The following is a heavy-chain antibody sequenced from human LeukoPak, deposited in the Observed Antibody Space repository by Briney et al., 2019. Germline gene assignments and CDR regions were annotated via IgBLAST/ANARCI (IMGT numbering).Heavy chain of an antibody. CDR3: AKASPYGSGSYRAGFDYFDY. Sequence: GRSLRLSCAASGFTFDDYAMHWVRQAPGKGLEWVSGISWNSGSIGYADSVKGRFTISRDNAKNSLYLQMNSLRAEDTALYYCAKASPYGSGSYRAGFDYFDYWGQGTLVTVSS. CDR2: ISWNSGSI. D-gene: IGHD3-10*01. CDR1: GFTFDDYA. J-gene: IGHJ4*02. V-gene: IGHV3-9*01.